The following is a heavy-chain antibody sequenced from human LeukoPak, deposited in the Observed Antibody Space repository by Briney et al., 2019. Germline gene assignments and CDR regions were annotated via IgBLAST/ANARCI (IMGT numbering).Heavy chain of an antibody. CDR3: AKDRNSYGFGDFDY. V-gene: IGHV3-23*01. J-gene: IGHJ4*02. D-gene: IGHD5-18*01. CDR1: GFTFSTYA. CDR2: ISGSGGNT. Sequence: GGSLRLSCAASGFTFSTYAMSWVRQAPGKGLEWVSAISGSGGNTYYADSVKGRFTISRDNSKNTLYLQMNSLRADDTAVYYCAKDRNSYGFGDFDYWGQGTLVTVSS.